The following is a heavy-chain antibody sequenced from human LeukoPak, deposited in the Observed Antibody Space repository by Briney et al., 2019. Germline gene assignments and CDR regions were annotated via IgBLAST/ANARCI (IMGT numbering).Heavy chain of an antibody. CDR3: TTDPATY. CDR2: IKSKTDGGTT. Sequence: GGSLRLSCAVSGFTFSNAWMSWVRQAPGEGLEWVGRIKSKTDGGTTDYVAPVKGRFTISRDDLNNTLYLHMDSLKTEDTAVYYCTTDPATYWGQGTLVTVSS. CDR1: GFTFSNAW. J-gene: IGHJ4*02. V-gene: IGHV3-15*01.